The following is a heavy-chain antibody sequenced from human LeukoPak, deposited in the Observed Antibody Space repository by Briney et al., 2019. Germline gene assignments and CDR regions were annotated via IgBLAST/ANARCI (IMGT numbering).Heavy chain of an antibody. Sequence: GASVKVSCKASGYTFTGYYTHWVRQAPGQGLEWMGWINPNSGGTNYAQKFQGRVTMTRDTSISTAYMELSRLRSDDTAVYYCARDPGIAAAGIDYYYYMDVWGKGTTVTISS. CDR2: INPNSGGT. CDR1: GYTFTGYY. D-gene: IGHD6-13*01. J-gene: IGHJ6*03. CDR3: ARDPGIAAAGIDYYYYMDV. V-gene: IGHV1-2*02.